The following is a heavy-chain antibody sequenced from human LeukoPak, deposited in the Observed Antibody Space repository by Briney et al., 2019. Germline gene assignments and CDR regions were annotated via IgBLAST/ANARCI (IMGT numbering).Heavy chain of an antibody. Sequence: QPGGSLRLSCAASGFTFSSYAMSWVRQAPGKGVEWVSAISGSGGSTYYADSVKGRFTISRDNSKNMLYLQMNSLRAEDTAVYYCAKSGPLLWFRESRVYYFDYWGQGTLVTVSS. CDR1: GFTFSSYA. J-gene: IGHJ4*02. CDR3: AKSGPLLWFRESRVYYFDY. D-gene: IGHD3-10*01. V-gene: IGHV3-23*01. CDR2: ISGSGGST.